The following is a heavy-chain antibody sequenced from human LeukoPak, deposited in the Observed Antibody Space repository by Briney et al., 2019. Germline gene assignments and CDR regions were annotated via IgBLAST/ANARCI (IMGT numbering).Heavy chain of an antibody. CDR3: AKGGTTVVDY. CDR2: INGDGSST. J-gene: IGHJ4*02. Sequence: GGSLRLSCAASGFTFSSYWMSWVRQAPGKGLGWVSRINGDGSSTTYADSVKGRFTISRDNAKNTLYLQMNSLRAEDTAVYYCAKGGTTVVDYWGQGTLVTVSS. V-gene: IGHV3-74*03. D-gene: IGHD4-23*01. CDR1: GFTFSSYW.